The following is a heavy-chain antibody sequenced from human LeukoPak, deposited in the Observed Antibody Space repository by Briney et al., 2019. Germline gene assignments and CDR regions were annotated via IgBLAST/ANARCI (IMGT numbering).Heavy chain of an antibody. V-gene: IGHV5-51*01. CDR2: IYSGDSDT. D-gene: IGHD3/OR15-3a*01. J-gene: IGHJ4*02. CDR3: ARHLSWTYSFVDY. Sequence: GESLKISCKGSGYSFTSYWIGWVRQMPGKGLEWMGIIYSGDSDTRYSPSFQGQVTISADKSISTAYLQWSSLKASDTAMYYCARHLSWTYSFVDYWGQGTLVTVSS. CDR1: GYSFTSYW.